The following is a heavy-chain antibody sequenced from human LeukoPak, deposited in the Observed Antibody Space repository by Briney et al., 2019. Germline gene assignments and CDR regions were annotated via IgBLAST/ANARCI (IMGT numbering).Heavy chain of an antibody. CDR2: VSLSGLT. CDR1: GGXITSTNC. Sequence: SETLSLTCAVSGGXITSTNCWSWVRQPPGLGLEWIGEVSLSGLTNYNPSLSSRVIMALDTSKNHLSLHLTSVTTADTAAYYCSRENGAFSPFGYWGQGYLVTVLS. CDR3: SRENGAFSPFGY. V-gene: IGHV4-4*02. J-gene: IGHJ4*02. D-gene: IGHD2-8*01.